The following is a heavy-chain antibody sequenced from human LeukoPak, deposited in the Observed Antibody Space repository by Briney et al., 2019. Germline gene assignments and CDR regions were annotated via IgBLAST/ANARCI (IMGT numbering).Heavy chain of an antibody. V-gene: IGHV3-30*02. CDR3: AKDRYSNGCHYMDV. D-gene: IGHD6-19*01. Sequence: GGSLRLSCAASGFTFGRYGMHWVRQAPGKGLEWVAFIRYDESNTYYADSVKGRFTISRDTSKNTLYLQMNSRRAEDTAVYYCAKDRYSNGCHYMDVWGKGTTVTISS. CDR2: IRYDESNT. CDR1: GFTFGRYG. J-gene: IGHJ6*03.